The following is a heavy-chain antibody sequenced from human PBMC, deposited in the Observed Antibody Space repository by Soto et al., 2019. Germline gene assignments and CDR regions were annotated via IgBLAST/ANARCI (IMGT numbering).Heavy chain of an antibody. CDR3: AKDGLLIQFYFDY. CDR1: GFTFSSYG. Sequence: GGSLRLSCAASGFTFSSYGMHWVRQAPGKGLEWVAVISYDGSNKYYADSVKGRFTISRDNSKNTLYLQMNSLRAEDTAVYYCAKDGLLIQFYFDYWGQGTLVTVSS. CDR2: ISYDGSNK. V-gene: IGHV3-30*18. J-gene: IGHJ4*02. D-gene: IGHD4-4*01.